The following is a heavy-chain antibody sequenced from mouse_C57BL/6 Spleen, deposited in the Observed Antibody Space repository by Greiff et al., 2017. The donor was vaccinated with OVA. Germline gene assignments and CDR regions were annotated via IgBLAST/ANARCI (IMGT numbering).Heavy chain of an antibody. D-gene: IGHD1-1*01. Sequence: VQLQQSGPELVKPGASVKMSCKASGYTFTDYNMHWVKQSHGKSLEWIGYINPNNGGTSYNQKFKGKATLTVNKSSSTAYMELRSLTSEDSAVYYCARSGDYYGSSYLAWFAYWGQGTLVTVSA. CDR1: GYTFTDYN. V-gene: IGHV1-22*01. J-gene: IGHJ3*01. CDR2: INPNNGGT. CDR3: ARSGDYYGSSYLAWFAY.